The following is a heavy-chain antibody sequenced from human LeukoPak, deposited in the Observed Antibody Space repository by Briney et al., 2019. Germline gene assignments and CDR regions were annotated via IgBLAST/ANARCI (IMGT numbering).Heavy chain of an antibody. Sequence: ASVKVSCKVSGYTFTSYDINWVRQAPGQGLEWMGWMNPNSGNTGYAQKFQGRVTITRNTSISTAYMELSSLRSEDTAVYYCARARGRYCSSTSCYRNFDYWGQGTLVTVSS. CDR3: ARARGRYCSSTSCYRNFDY. V-gene: IGHV1-8*03. CDR1: GYTFTSYD. D-gene: IGHD2-2*02. CDR2: MNPNSGNT. J-gene: IGHJ4*02.